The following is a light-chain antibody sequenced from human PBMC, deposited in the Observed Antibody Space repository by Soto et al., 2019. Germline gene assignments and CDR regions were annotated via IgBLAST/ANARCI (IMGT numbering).Light chain of an antibody. Sequence: EIVLTQSPGTLSLSPGERATLSCRASQSVSSSYLAWYQQKPGQAPRLLIYGASNRASGISDRFSGSGSGTDFTLTISRLEPEDFAVYYCQQSGTSPLFTFGPGTTVDLK. CDR1: QSVSSSY. V-gene: IGKV3-20*01. J-gene: IGKJ3*01. CDR3: QQSGTSPLFT. CDR2: GAS.